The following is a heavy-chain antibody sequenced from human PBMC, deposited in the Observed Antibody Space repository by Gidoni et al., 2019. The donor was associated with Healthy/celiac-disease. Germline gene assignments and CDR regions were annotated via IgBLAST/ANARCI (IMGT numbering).Heavy chain of an antibody. V-gene: IGHV3-11*05. Sequence: QVQLVESGGGLVKPGGSLRLSCAASGFTFSDYYLSWIRQAPGKGLEGVSYISSSSSDTNYADSVKGRFTISRDNAKNSLYLQMNSLRAEDTAVYYCARGGQQLVFRYYYYGMDVWGQGTTVTVSS. CDR3: ARGGQQLVFRYYYYGMDV. D-gene: IGHD6-13*01. J-gene: IGHJ6*02. CDR2: ISSSSSDT. CDR1: GFTFSDYY.